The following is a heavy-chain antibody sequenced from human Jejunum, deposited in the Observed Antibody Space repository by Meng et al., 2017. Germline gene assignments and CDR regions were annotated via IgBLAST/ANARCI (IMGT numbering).Heavy chain of an antibody. V-gene: IGHV4-39*07. Sequence: QPTLQGPAPGLVQPSETLSLTCTVSGDSISNNNNYWGWIRQPPGKGLEWIGNIYYTGNTYYNPSLRSRLTISVDTSKNQFSLTLNSVTAADTAVYYCARDSYYDSSAYYYWGQGTLVTVSS. CDR1: GDSISNNNNY. D-gene: IGHD3-22*01. CDR2: IYYTGNT. CDR3: ARDSYYDSSAYYY. J-gene: IGHJ4*02.